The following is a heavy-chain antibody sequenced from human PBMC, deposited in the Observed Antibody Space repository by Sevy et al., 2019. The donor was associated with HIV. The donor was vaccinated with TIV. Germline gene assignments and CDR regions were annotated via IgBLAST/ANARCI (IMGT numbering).Heavy chain of an antibody. Sequence: SETLSLTCTVSGGSISSYYWSWIRQPPGKGLEWIGYIYYSGSTNYNPSLKTRVTISVDTSKNQFSLKLSSATAADTAVYYCARLTGNYDCWSGYYTHYYYYYMDVWGKGTTVTVSS. CDR2: IYYSGST. CDR1: GGSISSYY. J-gene: IGHJ6*03. V-gene: IGHV4-59*08. D-gene: IGHD3-3*01. CDR3: ARLTGNYDCWSGYYTHYYYYYMDV.